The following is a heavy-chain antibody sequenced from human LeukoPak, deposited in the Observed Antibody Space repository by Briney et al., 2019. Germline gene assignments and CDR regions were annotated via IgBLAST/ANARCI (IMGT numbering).Heavy chain of an antibody. CDR3: AKSGLNRFDY. CDR2: IRYDGTNK. J-gene: IGHJ4*02. V-gene: IGHV3-30*02. D-gene: IGHD2-15*01. CDR1: GFTFRSYG. Sequence: GGSLRLSCAASGFTFRSYGMHWVRQAPGKGLEWVAIIRYDGTNKYYADSVKGRFTISRDDSENTLYLQMNSLRAEDTAVYYCAKSGLNRFDYWGQGTLVTVSS.